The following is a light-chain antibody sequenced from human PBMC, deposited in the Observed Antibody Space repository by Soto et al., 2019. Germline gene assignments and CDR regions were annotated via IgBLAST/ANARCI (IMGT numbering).Light chain of an antibody. CDR2: DVS. CDR3: SSYTSSTTPDV. V-gene: IGLV2-14*01. Sequence: QSVLTQPASVSGSLGHSITISCTGTNSDVGAYNSVSWYQQHPGKAPKLIIYDVSNRPSGVSNRFSGSKSGNTASLTISALQGEDEADYYCSSYTSSTTPDVFGIGTQLTVL. J-gene: IGLJ7*01. CDR1: NSDVGAYNS.